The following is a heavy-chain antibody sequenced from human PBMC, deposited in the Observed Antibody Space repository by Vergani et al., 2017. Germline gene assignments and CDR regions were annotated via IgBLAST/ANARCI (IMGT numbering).Heavy chain of an antibody. V-gene: IGHV4-39*07. Sequence: QLQLQESGPGLVKPSETLSLTCTVSGGSISSSSYYWGWIRQPPGKGLEWIGSIYYSGSTYYNPSLKSRVTISVDTSKNQFSLKLSSVTAADTAVYYCARSYGDYGGNWFDPWGQGTLVTVSS. CDR2: IYYSGST. CDR3: ARSYGDYGGNWFDP. D-gene: IGHD4-17*01. J-gene: IGHJ5*02. CDR1: GGSISSSSYY.